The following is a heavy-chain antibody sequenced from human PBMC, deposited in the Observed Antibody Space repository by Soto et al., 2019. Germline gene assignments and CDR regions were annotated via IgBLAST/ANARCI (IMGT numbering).Heavy chain of an antibody. CDR2: ISATSDAA. D-gene: IGHD1-26*01. J-gene: IGHJ6*02. Sequence: EVQLLESVGGLVQPGGSLRLSCAASGLPFSTSAMNRVRQAPGKGLKWVSIISATSDAAYYAASVKGRFTTSRDNSQNTLYLQMDSLRPEDTAVYYCGKYSGSYPVYNGMTVWGQGTTVTVAS. V-gene: IGHV3-23*01. CDR3: GKYSGSYPVYNGMTV. CDR1: GLPFSTSA.